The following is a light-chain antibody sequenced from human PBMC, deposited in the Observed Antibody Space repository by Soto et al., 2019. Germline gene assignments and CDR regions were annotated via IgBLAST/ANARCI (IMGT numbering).Light chain of an antibody. Sequence: QSVLTQPPSASGTPGQRVTISCSGSSSNLGNNYVYWYQHVPGTAPKLLIYSNNQRPSGVPDRFSASKSGSSASLAISGLRSEDEADYYCHSYTRSSTDVFGSGTKLTVL. CDR3: HSYTRSSTDV. CDR1: SSNLGNNY. CDR2: SNN. V-gene: IGLV1-47*02. J-gene: IGLJ1*01.